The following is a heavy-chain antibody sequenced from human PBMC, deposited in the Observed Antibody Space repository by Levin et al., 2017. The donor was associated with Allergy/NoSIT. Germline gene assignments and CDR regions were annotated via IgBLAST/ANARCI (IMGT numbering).Heavy chain of an antibody. CDR1: GYTFTGHY. Sequence: PEASVKVSCKASGYTFTGHYIHWVRQAPGQGLEWMGWINPSSGGINYAQRFQDRVTITRDTSINTAYIELNSLRSDDTAVFYCARGHIYYFDNTAYSDYWGQGTLVTVSS. D-gene: IGHD3-22*01. CDR3: ARGHIYYFDNTAYSDY. V-gene: IGHV1-2*02. J-gene: IGHJ4*02. CDR2: INPSSGGI.